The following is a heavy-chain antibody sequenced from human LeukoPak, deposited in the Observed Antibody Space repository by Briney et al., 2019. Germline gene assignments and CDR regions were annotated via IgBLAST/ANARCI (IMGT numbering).Heavy chain of an antibody. J-gene: IGHJ4*02. V-gene: IGHV4-4*07. CDR3: ARQGELEVFDY. Sequence: SETLSLTCTVSGGSINSHYYWNWFRQPAGKGLEWIGRIYSSGNSYYNASLQSRVTMSVDTSKNQFTLKVNSVTAADTAVYYCARQGELEVFDYWGQGTLVTVSS. D-gene: IGHD1-1*01. CDR2: IYSSGNS. CDR1: GGSINSHYY.